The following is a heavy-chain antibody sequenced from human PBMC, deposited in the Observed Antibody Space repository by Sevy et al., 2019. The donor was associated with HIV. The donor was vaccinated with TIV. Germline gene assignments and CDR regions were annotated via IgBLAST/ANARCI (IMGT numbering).Heavy chain of an antibody. Sequence: GGSLRLSCAASGFTFSGYTLHWVRQAPGKGLEWVAVISFDGSNKYYVDSDKGRFTISRDNSKNTLYLQMNSLRPEDTAVYYCARAGWDIVVVPAAFDFWGQGTMVTVSS. CDR1: GFTFSGYT. CDR2: ISFDGSNK. J-gene: IGHJ3*01. D-gene: IGHD2-2*01. CDR3: ARAGWDIVVVPAAFDF. V-gene: IGHV3-30-3*01.